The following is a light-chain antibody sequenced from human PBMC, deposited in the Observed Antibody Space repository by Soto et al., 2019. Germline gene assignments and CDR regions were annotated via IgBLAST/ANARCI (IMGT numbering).Light chain of an antibody. CDR1: QSVSSN. J-gene: IGKJ1*01. Sequence: EIVMTQSPATLSVSPGERATLSCRSSQSVSSNLACYQQKPGQAPSLLIYGASTRATGIPARFSGSGSGTEFTLTISSLQSEDFAVYYCQQYNNWPPWTFGQGTKVEIK. V-gene: IGKV3-15*01. CDR3: QQYNNWPPWT. CDR2: GAS.